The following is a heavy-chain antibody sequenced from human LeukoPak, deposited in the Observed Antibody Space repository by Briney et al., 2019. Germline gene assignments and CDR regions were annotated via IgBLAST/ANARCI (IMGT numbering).Heavy chain of an antibody. CDR3: ARGGSSWYAVWFDP. Sequence: PGGSLRLSFAASGFTFSSYAMSWVRQAPGKGLEWVSSISGSGGSTYYADSVKGRFTIFRDNSKNTLYLQMNRLRAEDTAVYYCARGGSSWYAVWFDPWGQGTLVPVSS. CDR1: GFTFSSYA. J-gene: IGHJ5*02. D-gene: IGHD6-13*01. CDR2: ISGSGGST. V-gene: IGHV3-23*01.